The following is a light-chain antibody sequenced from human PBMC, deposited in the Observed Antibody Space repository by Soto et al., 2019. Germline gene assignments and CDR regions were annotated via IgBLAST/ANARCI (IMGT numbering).Light chain of an antibody. Sequence: EIVLTQSPATLSLSPGERATLSCRASQSVSSYLAWYQQKPGQAPRLLIYDASNRATGIPARFSGSGSGTDFTLTISSLEPEDFAVYYWQQRSNWPPSTFGGGTKVDIK. CDR1: QSVSSY. J-gene: IGKJ4*01. CDR2: DAS. V-gene: IGKV3-11*01. CDR3: QQRSNWPPST.